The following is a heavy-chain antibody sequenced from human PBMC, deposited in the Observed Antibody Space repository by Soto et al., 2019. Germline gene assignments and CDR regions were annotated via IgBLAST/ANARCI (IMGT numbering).Heavy chain of an antibody. CDR2: IIPILGIA. CDR1: GGTFSSYT. D-gene: IGHD3-10*01. CDR3: ARDSGGNYYYYYGMDV. J-gene: IGHJ6*02. V-gene: IGHV1-69*08. Sequence: QVQLVQSGAEVKKPGSSVKVSCKASGGTFSSYTISWVRQAPGQGLEWMGRIIPILGIANYAQKFQGRVTITAEKSTSTAYMELSSLRSEDTAVYYCARDSGGNYYYYYGMDVWGQGTTVTVSS.